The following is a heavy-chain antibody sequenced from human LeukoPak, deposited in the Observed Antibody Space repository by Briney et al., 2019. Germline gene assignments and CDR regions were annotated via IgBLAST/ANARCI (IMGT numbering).Heavy chain of an antibody. CDR2: ISGSSGST. CDR1: GVTFSNYA. CDR3: AKDIVVVPAARDAFDI. V-gene: IGHV3-23*01. J-gene: IGHJ3*02. Sequence: GGSLRLSCAASGVTFSNYAMSWVRQAPGKGLEWVSVISGSSGSTYYADAVKGRFTISRDSSKNTLYLQMDSLRAEDTAMYYCAKDIVVVPAARDAFDIWGQGTMVTVSS. D-gene: IGHD2-2*01.